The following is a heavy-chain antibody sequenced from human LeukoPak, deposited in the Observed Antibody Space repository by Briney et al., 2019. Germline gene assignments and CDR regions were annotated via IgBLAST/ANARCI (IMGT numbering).Heavy chain of an antibody. CDR1: GLSFSFYA. V-gene: IGHV3-23*01. CDR3: AKDFVRYNIQFDY. D-gene: IGHD1-1*01. J-gene: IGHJ4*02. CDR2: ISGGGAGT. Sequence: GGSLRLSCAASGLSFSFYAMSWVRQAPGKGLEWVSSISGGGAGTYYADSVRGRFTISRDNSKNTLYLQMNSLRAEDTALYYCAKDFVRYNIQFDYWGQGALVTVST.